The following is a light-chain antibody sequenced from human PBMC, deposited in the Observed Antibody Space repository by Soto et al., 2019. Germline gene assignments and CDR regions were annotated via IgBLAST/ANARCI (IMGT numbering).Light chain of an antibody. CDR1: NNDVGGYES. CDR2: DVS. J-gene: IGLJ1*01. CDR3: SSYTSSSLYV. V-gene: IGLV2-14*01. Sequence: QSALTQPASVSGSPGQSITLSCTGTNNDVGGYESVSWYQQHAGRAPRLIIYDVSNRPSGVSGRFSGSKFGNTASLTISGLQAEDEANYYCSSYTSSSLYVFGTGTKLTV.